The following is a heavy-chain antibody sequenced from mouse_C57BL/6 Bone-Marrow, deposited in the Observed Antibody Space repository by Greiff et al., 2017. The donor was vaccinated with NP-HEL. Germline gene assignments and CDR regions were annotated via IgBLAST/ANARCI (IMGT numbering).Heavy chain of an antibody. J-gene: IGHJ3*01. CDR3: ARSCIYYDYFAY. Sequence: VQLQQPGAELVKPGASVKLSCKASGYTFTSYWMQWVKQRPGQGLEWIGEIDPSDSYTNYNQKFKGKATLTVDTSSSTAYMQLSSLTSEDSAVYYCARSCIYYDYFAYWGQGTLVTVSA. CDR2: IDPSDSYT. CDR1: GYTFTSYW. V-gene: IGHV1-50*01. D-gene: IGHD2-4*01.